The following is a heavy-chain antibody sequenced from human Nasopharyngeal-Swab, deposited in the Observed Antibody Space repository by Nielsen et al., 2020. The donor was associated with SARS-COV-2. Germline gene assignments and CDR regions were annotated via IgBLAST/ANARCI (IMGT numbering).Heavy chain of an antibody. CDR2: IDPSDSYT. J-gene: IGHJ4*02. Sequence: GESLKISCKGSGYSFTSYWISWVRQMPGKGLEWMGRIDPSDSYTNYSPSFQGHVTISADKSISAAYLQWSSLKASDTAMYYCARWYSSGWYADYWGQGTLVTVSS. CDR3: ARWYSSGWYADY. V-gene: IGHV5-10-1*01. D-gene: IGHD6-19*01. CDR1: GYSFTSYW.